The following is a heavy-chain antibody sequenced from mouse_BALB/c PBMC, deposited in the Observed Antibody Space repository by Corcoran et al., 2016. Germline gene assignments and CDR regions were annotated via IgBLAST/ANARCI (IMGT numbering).Heavy chain of an antibody. CDR3: ARVVQAWFAY. V-gene: IGHV14-3*02. J-gene: IGHJ3*01. CDR1: GFNIKDTY. CDR2: IDPANGNT. Sequence: EVQLQQSGAELVKPGASVKLSCTASGFNIKDTYMHWVKQRPEQGLEWIGRIDPANGNTKYDPKFQGKATITADTSSNTAYLQLSSRTSEDTAVDYCARVVQAWFAYWGQGTLVTVSA.